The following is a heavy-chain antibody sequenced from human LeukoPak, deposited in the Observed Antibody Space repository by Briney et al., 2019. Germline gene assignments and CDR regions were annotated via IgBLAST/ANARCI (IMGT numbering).Heavy chain of an antibody. D-gene: IGHD3-3*01. Sequence: GASVKVSCKASGYSFTSYAMHWVRQAPGQRLEWMGWTNAVTGDTQYSEDFQGRVTITRDTSASTVYMELSSLRAEDTAVYYCARDRSGDDDFWSGYYTNYFDPWGQGTLVTVSS. J-gene: IGHJ5*02. CDR1: GYSFTSYA. V-gene: IGHV1-3*02. CDR3: ARDRSGDDDFWSGYYTNYFDP. CDR2: TNAVTGDT.